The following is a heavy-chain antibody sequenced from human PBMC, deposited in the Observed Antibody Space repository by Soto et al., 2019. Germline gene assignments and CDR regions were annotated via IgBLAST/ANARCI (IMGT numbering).Heavy chain of an antibody. V-gene: IGHV6-1*01. CDR2: TRYTSKWSY. CDR3: VRVGWNDAGS. D-gene: IGHD1-1*01. CDR1: WDSVSSPSAA. J-gene: IGHJ5*02. Sequence: LSLTFSISWDSVSSPSAAGEWIRQTPSRGFEWLGRTRYTSKWSYEYARSVKGRITISPDTSKNHLSLQLDSVTPEDTAVYYCVRVGWNDAGSWAQGTLVTVSS.